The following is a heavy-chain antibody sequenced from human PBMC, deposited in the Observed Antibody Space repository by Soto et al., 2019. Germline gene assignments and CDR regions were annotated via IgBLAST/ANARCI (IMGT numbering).Heavy chain of an antibody. V-gene: IGHV4-59*01. D-gene: IGHD4-17*01. CDR3: ARRYGASFDY. CDR2: IYYSGST. Sequence: SETLSLTCTVSGGSISSYYWTWIRQPPGKGLEWIGYIYYSGSTNYNPSLKSRVTISVDTSKNQFSLKLSSVTAADTAVYYCARRYGASFDYWGRETLVTVSS. CDR1: GGSISSYY. J-gene: IGHJ4*02.